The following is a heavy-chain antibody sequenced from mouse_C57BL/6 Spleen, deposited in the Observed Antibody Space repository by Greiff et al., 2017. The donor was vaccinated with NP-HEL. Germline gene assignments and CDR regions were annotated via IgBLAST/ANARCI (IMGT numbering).Heavy chain of an antibody. Sequence: EVQGVESGGGLVKPGGSLKLSCAASGFTFRSYAMSCVRQTPEQMLEWVATISDGGSYTYYPDNVKGRFTISRHNPKDNLYLQMSHLKSEDTAMYYCARVQLGRNYFVYWGQGTTLTVSS. CDR3: ARVQLGRNYFVY. D-gene: IGHD4-1*02. V-gene: IGHV5-4*01. J-gene: IGHJ2*01. CDR1: GFTFRSYA. CDR2: ISDGGSYT.